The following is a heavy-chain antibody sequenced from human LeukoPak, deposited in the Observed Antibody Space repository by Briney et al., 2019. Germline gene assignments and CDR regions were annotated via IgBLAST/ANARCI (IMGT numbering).Heavy chain of an antibody. CDR1: GGSISSYY. CDR2: IYYSGST. CDR3: ARSRGRNSYYDFWSGYSDYYYGMDV. J-gene: IGHJ6*02. D-gene: IGHD3-3*01. V-gene: IGHV4-59*01. Sequence: PSETLSLTCTVSGGSISSYYWSWIRQPPGKGLEWIGYIYYSGSTNYNPSLKSRVTISVDTSKNQFSLKLSSVTAADTAVYYCARSRGRNSYYDFWSGYSDYYYGMDVWGQGTTVTVS.